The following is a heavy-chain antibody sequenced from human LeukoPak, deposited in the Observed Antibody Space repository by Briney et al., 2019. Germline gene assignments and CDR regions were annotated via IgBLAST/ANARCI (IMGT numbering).Heavy chain of an antibody. Sequence: ASVKVSCKASGYTFTSYDINWVRQATGQGLEWMGWMNPNSGNTGYAQKLQGRVTMTRNTSISTAYMELSSLRSEDTAVYYCARGIRYYDSVTGYYNVDYWGQGTLVTVSS. D-gene: IGHD3-9*01. CDR2: MNPNSGNT. J-gene: IGHJ4*02. V-gene: IGHV1-8*01. CDR3: ARGIRYYDSVTGYYNVDY. CDR1: GYTFTSYD.